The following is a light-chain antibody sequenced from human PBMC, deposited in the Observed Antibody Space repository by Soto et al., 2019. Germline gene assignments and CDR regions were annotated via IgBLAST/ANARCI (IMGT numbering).Light chain of an antibody. Sequence: VLTQPPSASGTPGQRVTISCSGSSSNIGSNTVNWYQHLPGTAPKLLIYSNNHRPSGVPDRFSGSKSGTSASLAISGLQSEDEADYYCAVWDDSLNGLLFGGGTKLTVL. CDR2: SNN. CDR1: SSNIGSNT. CDR3: AVWDDSLNGLL. V-gene: IGLV1-44*01. J-gene: IGLJ2*01.